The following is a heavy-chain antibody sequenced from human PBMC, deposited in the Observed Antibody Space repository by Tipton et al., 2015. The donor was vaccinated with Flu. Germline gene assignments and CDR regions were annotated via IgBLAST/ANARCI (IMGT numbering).Heavy chain of an antibody. Sequence: TLSLTCTVSGGSISSSSHYWSWIRQPPGKGLEWIGEINHSGRTNYNPSLKSRVTISVDTSKNQFSLKLSSVNAADTAVYYCARHGGYYFDYWGQGTLVTVSS. J-gene: IGHJ4*02. CDR3: ARHGGYYFDY. CDR2: INHSGRT. V-gene: IGHV4-39*07. CDR1: GGSISSSSHY. D-gene: IGHD4-23*01.